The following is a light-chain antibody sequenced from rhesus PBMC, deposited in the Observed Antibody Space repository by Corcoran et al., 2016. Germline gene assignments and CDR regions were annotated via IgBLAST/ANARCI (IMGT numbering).Light chain of an antibody. J-gene: IGKJ2*01. CDR2: DAA. V-gene: IGKV3-17*02. CDR1: QSVSSR. CDR3: QQESNWSPS. Sequence: EIVMTQSPATLSLSPGERATLSCRTSQSVSSRLAWYQQKPGQPPRLLNYDAASRVTGVPDRFSGSGSGTDFTLTISSLEPEDVAVYFCQQESNWSPSFGQGTKVEIK.